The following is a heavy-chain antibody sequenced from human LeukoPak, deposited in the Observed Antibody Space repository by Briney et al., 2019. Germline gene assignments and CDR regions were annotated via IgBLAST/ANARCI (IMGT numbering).Heavy chain of an antibody. D-gene: IGHD3/OR15-3a*01. Sequence: SETLSLTCTVSGGSISNYYWSWIRQPPGKGLEWIGYILYRGSIAYSPSLQSRVTISVDTSKNHLSLRLTSVTAADTAVYFCARGVVLGQDDAFDIWGRGTMVTVSS. CDR1: GGSISNYY. CDR2: ILYRGSI. CDR3: ARGVVLGQDDAFDI. V-gene: IGHV4-59*12. J-gene: IGHJ3*02.